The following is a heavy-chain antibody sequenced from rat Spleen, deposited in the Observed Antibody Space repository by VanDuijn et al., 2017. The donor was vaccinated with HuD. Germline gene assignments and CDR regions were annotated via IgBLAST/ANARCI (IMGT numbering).Heavy chain of an antibody. J-gene: IGHJ2*01. CDR2: IWGNGNT. Sequence: QVQLKESGPGLVQPSQTLFLICSVSVFSLTNYHVIWVRQPPGKGLEWMGVIWGNGNTNYSSTLKSRLSISRDTSKSQVFLKMNNLQTEDTAMYFCARSDYSSPYYFDYWGQGVMVTVSS. V-gene: IGHV2S61*01. CDR3: ARSDYSSPYYFDY. D-gene: IGHD1-2*01. CDR1: VFSLTNYH.